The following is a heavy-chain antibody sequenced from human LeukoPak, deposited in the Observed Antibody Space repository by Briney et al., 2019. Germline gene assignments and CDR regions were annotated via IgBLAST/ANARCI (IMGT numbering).Heavy chain of an antibody. Sequence: ASVKVSCKASGYTFTSYDINLVRQATGQGLEWMGWMNPNSGNTGYAQKFQGRVTMTRNTSISTAYMELSSLRSEDTAVYYCARGRMIFYGSGSPFDYWGQGTLVTVSS. CDR1: GYTFTSYD. J-gene: IGHJ4*02. V-gene: IGHV1-8*01. CDR3: ARGRMIFYGSGSPFDY. CDR2: MNPNSGNT. D-gene: IGHD3-10*01.